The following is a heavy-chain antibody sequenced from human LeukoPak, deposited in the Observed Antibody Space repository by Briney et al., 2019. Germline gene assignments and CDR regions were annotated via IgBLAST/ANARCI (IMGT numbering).Heavy chain of an antibody. CDR2: IYYSGST. D-gene: IGHD1-26*01. J-gene: IGHJ4*02. V-gene: IGHV4-59*12. CDR3: ARVVGATLRVVDY. CDR1: GGSISSYY. Sequence: SETLSLTCTVSGGSISSYYWSWIRQPPGKGLEWIGYIYYSGSTNYNPSLKSRVTISVDTSKNQFSLKLSSVTAADTAVYYCARVVGATLRVVDYWGQGTLVTVSS.